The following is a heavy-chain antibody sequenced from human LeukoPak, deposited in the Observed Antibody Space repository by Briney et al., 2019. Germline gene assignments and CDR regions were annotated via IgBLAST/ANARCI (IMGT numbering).Heavy chain of an antibody. CDR1: GGSFSGYY. V-gene: IGHV4-34*01. Sequence: PSETLSLTCAVYGGSFSGYYWSWIRQPPGKWLEWIGEINHSGSTNYNPSLKSRVTISVDTSKNQFSLKLSSVTAADTAVYYCASSILGYCSGGSCYPHYWGQGALVTVSS. CDR3: ASSILGYCSGGSCYPHY. D-gene: IGHD2-15*01. CDR2: INHSGST. J-gene: IGHJ4*02.